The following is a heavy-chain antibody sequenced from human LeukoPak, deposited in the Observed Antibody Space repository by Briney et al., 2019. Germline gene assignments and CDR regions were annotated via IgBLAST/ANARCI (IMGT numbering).Heavy chain of an antibody. CDR2: ISCSRCTI. D-gene: IGHD2-15*01. V-gene: IGHV3-48*02. CDR3: ARDMTFCSGGSCYSLGFDI. CDR1: GFTFSTYN. Sequence: PGGSLRLSCAASGFTFSTYNMNWVRQAPGKGLEWFSYISCSRCTIYYADSVKGRFTISRDNAKNSLYLQMNSLRDEDTAVYDCARDMTFCSGGSCYSLGFDIWGQGTMVTVSS. J-gene: IGHJ3*02.